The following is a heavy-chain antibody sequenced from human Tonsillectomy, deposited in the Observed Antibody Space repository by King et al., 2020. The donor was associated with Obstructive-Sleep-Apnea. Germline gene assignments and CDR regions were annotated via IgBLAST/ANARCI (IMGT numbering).Heavy chain of an antibody. CDR3: ASCSGSGRYRYHYGMDV. V-gene: IGHV3-7*01. D-gene: IGHD3-10*01. J-gene: IGHJ6*02. Sequence: DVQLVESGGGLVQPGGSLRLACAASGFAFENYWMTWGRQGRGKGLEWVSTINEDGSAKYYVDSAKGRFTISRANAKKSLYLQMKTLRAEDTAVYYCASCSGSGRYRYHYGMDVWGQGSRVTVSS. CDR1: GFAFENYW. CDR2: INEDGSAK.